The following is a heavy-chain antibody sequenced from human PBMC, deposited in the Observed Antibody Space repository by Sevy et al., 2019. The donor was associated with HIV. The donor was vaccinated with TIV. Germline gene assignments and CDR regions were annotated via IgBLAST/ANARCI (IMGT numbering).Heavy chain of an antibody. Sequence: GGSLRLSCKASGFNFNNYAMSWVRQAPGKGLEWVSTISGSGGRTYTAKSVRGRLTISRDNSKRTVYLQVNSLRGDDTAIYYCAKDPYSSGEYFQKWGQGARVTVSS. CDR2: ISGSGGRT. J-gene: IGHJ1*01. D-gene: IGHD3-22*01. V-gene: IGHV3-23*01. CDR1: GFNFNNYA. CDR3: AKDPYSSGEYFQK.